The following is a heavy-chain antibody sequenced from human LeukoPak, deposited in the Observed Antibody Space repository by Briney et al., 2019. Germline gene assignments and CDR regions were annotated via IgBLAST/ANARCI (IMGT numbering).Heavy chain of an antibody. V-gene: IGHV5-51*01. CDR3: ARDYYDSSGYYPGSKWFDP. D-gene: IGHD3-22*01. CDR1: GYKFTNYW. CDR2: IFPGDSDT. J-gene: IGHJ5*02. Sequence: GESLKISCKGSGYKFTNYWIGWVRQMPGKGLEWMGIIFPGDSDTRYSPSFEGQVTISADKSISTAFLEWRSLKASDTAIYYCARDYYDSSGYYPGSKWFDPWGQGTLVTVSS.